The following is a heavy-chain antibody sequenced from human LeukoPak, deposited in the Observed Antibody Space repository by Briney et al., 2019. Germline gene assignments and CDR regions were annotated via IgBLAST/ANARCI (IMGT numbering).Heavy chain of an antibody. CDR3: AREYCSSTSCLYYFDY. D-gene: IGHD2-2*01. CDR2: INPNTGGT. V-gene: IGHV1-2*06. Sequence: ASVKVSCKASGYTFTDYYMHWVRQAPGQGLEWVGRINPNTGGTSFAQKFQGSVTMTRDTSTSTAYMELSRLRSDDTAVYYCAREYCSSTSCLYYFDYWGREPWSPSPQ. J-gene: IGHJ4*02. CDR1: GYTFTDYY.